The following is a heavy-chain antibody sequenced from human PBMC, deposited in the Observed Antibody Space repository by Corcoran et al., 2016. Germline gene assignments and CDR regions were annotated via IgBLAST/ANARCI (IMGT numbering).Heavy chain of an antibody. J-gene: IGHJ4*02. V-gene: IGHV1-46*01. CDR1: GYTFTSYY. CDR2: INPSGGST. Sequence: QVQLGQTGAEVKKPGASVKVSCKASGYTFTSYYMHWVRQAPGQGLEWMGIINPSGGSTSYAQKFQGRVTMTRDTSTSTVYMELSSLRSEDTAVYCCARSVSSEDYFDYWGQGTIVTVSS. CDR3: ARSVSSEDYFDY.